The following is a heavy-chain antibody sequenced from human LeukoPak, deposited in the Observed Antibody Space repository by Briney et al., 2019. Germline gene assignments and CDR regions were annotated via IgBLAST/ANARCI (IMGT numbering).Heavy chain of an antibody. CDR3: PRGPYV. Sequence: PSETLSLPCTVSRDSFRSGNDYCAWVRQPPGKGLEWIGFISYSGSTNYNPSLKSRITISVDMSKNQFSLKVRSVTAADTAVYYRPRGPYVWGQGTMVTVSS. CDR2: ISYSGST. CDR1: RDSFRSGNDY. V-gene: IGHV4-61*01. J-gene: IGHJ3*01.